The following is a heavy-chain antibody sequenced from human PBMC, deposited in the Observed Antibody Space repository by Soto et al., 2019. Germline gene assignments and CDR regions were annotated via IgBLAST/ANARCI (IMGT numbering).Heavy chain of an antibody. CDR3: ARGGTIFGVVIIPARSGAFDI. CDR2: IIPIFGTA. CDR1: GGTFSSYA. V-gene: IGHV1-69*13. D-gene: IGHD3-3*01. Sequence: GASVKVSCKASGGTFSSYAISWVRQAPGQGLEWMGGIIPIFGTANYAQKLQGRVTITADESTSTAYMELSSLRSEDTAVYYCARGGTIFGVVIIPARSGAFDIWGQGTMVTVSS. J-gene: IGHJ3*02.